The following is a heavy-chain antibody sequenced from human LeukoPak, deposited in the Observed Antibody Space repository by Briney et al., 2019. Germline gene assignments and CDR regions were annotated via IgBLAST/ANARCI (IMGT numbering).Heavy chain of an antibody. CDR3: ARDLKGYSDSSGYLPLGY. V-gene: IGHV1-46*01. Sequence: ASVKVSCKASGYTFTNYYIHWVRQAPGQGLECMGIINPSGFTTTYAQKFQGRVAMTRDMSTSTVYMQLSSLRSGDTAVYYCARDLKGYSDSSGYLPLGYWGQGTLVTVSS. CDR1: GYTFTNYY. D-gene: IGHD3-22*01. CDR2: INPSGFTT. J-gene: IGHJ4*02.